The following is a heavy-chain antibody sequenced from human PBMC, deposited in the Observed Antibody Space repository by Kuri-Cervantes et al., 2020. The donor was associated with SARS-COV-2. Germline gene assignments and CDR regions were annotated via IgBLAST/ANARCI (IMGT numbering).Heavy chain of an antibody. CDR3: ARQGLRLRLGELSRGGAFDI. CDR1: GGSISSGYY. CDR2: ICHSGST. Sequence: SETLSLTCTVSGGSISSGYYWGWIRQPPGKGLEWIGSICHSGSTYYNPSLKSRVTISVDTSKNQLSLKLSSVTAADTAVYYCARQGLRLRLGELSRGGAFDIWGQGTMVTVSS. D-gene: IGHD3-16*02. J-gene: IGHJ3*02. V-gene: IGHV4-38-2*02.